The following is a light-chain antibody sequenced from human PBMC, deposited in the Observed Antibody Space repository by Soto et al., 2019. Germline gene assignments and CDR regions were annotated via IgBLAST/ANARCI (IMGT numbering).Light chain of an antibody. CDR3: SSYTIYTTYV. Sequence: QSVLTQPASVSGSPGQSITISCTGTSTDVGAHDFVSWYQHHPGKAPKLMIYGVSDRPSGVSERFSGSKSANTASLTISGLQPEDEADYYCSSYTIYTTYVFGTGTKVTVL. CDR2: GVS. V-gene: IGLV2-14*03. CDR1: STDVGAHDF. J-gene: IGLJ1*01.